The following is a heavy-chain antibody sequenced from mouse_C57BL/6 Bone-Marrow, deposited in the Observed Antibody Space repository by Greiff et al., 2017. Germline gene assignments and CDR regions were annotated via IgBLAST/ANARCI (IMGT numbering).Heavy chain of an antibody. J-gene: IGHJ1*03. CDR1: GFNIKDDY. CDR3: ARFRYFDV. Sequence: VKLVESGAELVRPGASVKLSCTASGFNIKDDYMHWVKQRPGQGLEWIGMIHPNSGSTNYNEKFKSKATLTVDKSSSTAYMQLSSLTSEDSAVXYCARFRYFDVWGTGTTVTVSS. V-gene: IGHV1-64*01. CDR2: IHPNSGST.